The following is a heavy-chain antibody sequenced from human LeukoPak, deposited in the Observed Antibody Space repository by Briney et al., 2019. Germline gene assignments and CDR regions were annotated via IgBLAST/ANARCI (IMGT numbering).Heavy chain of an antibody. CDR2: INQGGSET. Sequence: GESLRLSCAASGFTFSSYQMSWVRQAPGKGLEWVANINQGGSETFYVDAVKGRFTISRDNAKNSLFLQMNSPRGEDTAVYYCACYKAKSGTTLGYWGQGTLVIVSS. D-gene: IGHD2-2*02. V-gene: IGHV3-7*01. CDR3: ACYKAKSGTTLGY. CDR1: GFTFSSYQ. J-gene: IGHJ4*02.